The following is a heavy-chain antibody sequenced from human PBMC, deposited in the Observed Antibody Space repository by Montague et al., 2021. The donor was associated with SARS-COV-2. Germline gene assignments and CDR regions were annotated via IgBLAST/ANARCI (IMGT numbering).Heavy chain of an antibody. D-gene: IGHD3-10*01. CDR1: GFTFDDYG. J-gene: IGHJ4*02. CDR2: ISRSGDST. CDR3: SRGGGMIRGVVDF. Sequence: SLRLSCAVSGFTFDDYGMSWVRQAPGKGLEWVSGISRSGDSTAYGDSVKGRFIISRDNAKNTLYLQMNSLRVEDTAFYHCSRGGGMIRGVVDFLGQGILVAVS. V-gene: IGHV3-20*01.